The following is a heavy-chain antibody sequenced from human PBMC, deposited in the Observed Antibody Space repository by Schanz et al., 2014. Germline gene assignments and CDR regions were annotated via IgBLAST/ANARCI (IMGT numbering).Heavy chain of an antibody. D-gene: IGHD6-13*01. Sequence: VQLVESGGGVVQPGRSLRLSCAASTFTFSSDWMSWVRQAPGKGLEWVANIKEDGSVKDYVDSVEGRFTISRDNAKRSLFLQMNSLRVEDTAVYFCVSQTGSPNYWGQGTLVTVSS. V-gene: IGHV3-7*02. J-gene: IGHJ4*02. CDR3: VSQTGSPNY. CDR1: TFTFSSDW. CDR2: IKEDGSVK.